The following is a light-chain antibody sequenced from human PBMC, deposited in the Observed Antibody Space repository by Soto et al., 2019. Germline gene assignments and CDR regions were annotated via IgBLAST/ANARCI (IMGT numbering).Light chain of an antibody. CDR2: EVS. CDR3: SSYTSSIVL. Sequence: QSALTQPASVSGSPGQSITISCTGTSSDVGGYNYVSWYQQHPGKAPKLMIYEVSNRPSGVSNRFSGSKSGNTASLTISGLQAEDEADSYCSSYTSSIVLFGGGTKLTVL. CDR1: SSDVGGYNY. V-gene: IGLV2-14*01. J-gene: IGLJ2*01.